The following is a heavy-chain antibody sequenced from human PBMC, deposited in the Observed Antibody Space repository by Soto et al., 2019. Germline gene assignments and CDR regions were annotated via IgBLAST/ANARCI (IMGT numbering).Heavy chain of an antibody. CDR3: ARDSFRYLRGYFDY. Sequence: ASVKVSCKASGYTFTGYYMHWVRQAPGQGLEWMGWINPNSGGTNYAQKFQGWVTMTRDTSISTAYMELSRLRSDDTAVYYCARDSFRYLRGYFDYWGQGTLVTVSS. CDR2: INPNSGGT. V-gene: IGHV1-2*04. D-gene: IGHD2-2*02. CDR1: GYTFTGYY. J-gene: IGHJ4*02.